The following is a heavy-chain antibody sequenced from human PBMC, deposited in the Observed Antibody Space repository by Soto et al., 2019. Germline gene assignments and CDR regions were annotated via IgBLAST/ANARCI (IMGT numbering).Heavy chain of an antibody. Sequence: GGSLRLSCAASGFTFSSYSMNWVRQAPGKGLEWVSSISSSSSYIYYADSVKGRFTISRDNAKNSLYLQMNSLRAEDTAVYYCARSPEVWGHSYFDYWGQGTLVTVSS. J-gene: IGHJ4*02. D-gene: IGHD3-16*01. CDR1: GFTFSSYS. CDR3: ARSPEVWGHSYFDY. CDR2: ISSSSSYI. V-gene: IGHV3-21*01.